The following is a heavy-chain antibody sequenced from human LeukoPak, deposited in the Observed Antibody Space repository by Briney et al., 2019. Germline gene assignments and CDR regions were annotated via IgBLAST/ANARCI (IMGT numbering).Heavy chain of an antibody. Sequence: ASVKVSCKASGYTFTSYGISWVRQAPGQGLERMGWISAYNGNTNYAQKLQGRVTMTTDTSTSTAYMELRSLRSDDTAVYYCARDFFDRDYGDSFDYWGQGTLVTVSS. CDR2: ISAYNGNT. J-gene: IGHJ4*02. CDR3: ARDFFDRDYGDSFDY. CDR1: GYTFTSYG. V-gene: IGHV1-18*01. D-gene: IGHD4-17*01.